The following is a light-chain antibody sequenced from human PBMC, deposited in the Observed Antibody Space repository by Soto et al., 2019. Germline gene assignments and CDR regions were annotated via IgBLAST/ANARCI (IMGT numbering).Light chain of an antibody. CDR1: QSVSSN. CDR2: GAS. Sequence: EIVMTQSPATLSVSPGERATLSCRASQSVSSNLAWYQQKPGQAPRLLIYGASTRATGIPARFSGSGSGTKFTLTISSLQSEDCGVYYCQQYNNWPPLTFGGGTKVEIK. V-gene: IGKV3-15*01. J-gene: IGKJ4*01. CDR3: QQYNNWPPLT.